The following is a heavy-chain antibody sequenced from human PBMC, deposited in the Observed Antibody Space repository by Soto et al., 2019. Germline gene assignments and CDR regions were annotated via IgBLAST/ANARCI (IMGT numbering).Heavy chain of an antibody. CDR2: MNPNSGNT. CDR3: AGGGACLHPYNWFDP. CDR1: GYTFTSYD. D-gene: IGHD2-2*01. V-gene: IGHV1-8*01. Sequence: QVQLVQSGAEVKKPGASVKVSCKASGYTFTSYDINWVRQATGQGLEWMGWMNPNSGNTGYAQKFQGRVTMTRNTSIRTADMELSSLRSEDTAVYYCAGGGACLHPYNWFDPWGQGTLVTVSS. J-gene: IGHJ5*02.